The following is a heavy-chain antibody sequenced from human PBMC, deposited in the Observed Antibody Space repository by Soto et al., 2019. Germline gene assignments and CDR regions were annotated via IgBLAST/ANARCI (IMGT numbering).Heavy chain of an antibody. CDR2: IYYSGST. Sequence: SETLSLTCTVSGGSISSYYWSWIRQPPGKGLEWIGYIYYSGSTNYNPSLKSRVTISVDTSKNQFSLKLSSVTAADTAVYYCARTYYYGSGSLYYFDYWGQGTLVTV. V-gene: IGHV4-59*01. D-gene: IGHD3-10*01. CDR3: ARTYYYGSGSLYYFDY. J-gene: IGHJ4*02. CDR1: GGSISSYY.